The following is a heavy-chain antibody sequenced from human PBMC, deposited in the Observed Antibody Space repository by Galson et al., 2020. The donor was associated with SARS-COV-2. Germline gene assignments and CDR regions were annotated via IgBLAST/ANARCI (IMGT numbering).Heavy chain of an antibody. CDR1: GFSLSTSGMC. J-gene: IGHJ4*02. CDR2: IDWDDDK. CDR3: XYCARIGRSSSGWYAASYFDY. V-gene: IGHV2-70*11. D-gene: IGHD6-19*01. Sequence: SGPTLVKPTQTLTLTCTFSGFSLSTSGMCVSWIRQPPGKALEWLARIDWDDDKYYSTSLKTRLTISKDTSKNQVVLTMTNMDPVDTATYYXXYCARIGRSSSGWYAASYFDYWGQGTLVTVSS.